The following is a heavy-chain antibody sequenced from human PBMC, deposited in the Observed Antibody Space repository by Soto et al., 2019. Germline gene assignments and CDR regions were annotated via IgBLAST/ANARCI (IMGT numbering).Heavy chain of an antibody. Sequence: QVQLVESGGGVVQPGRSLRLSCAASGFTFSSDGMHWVRQAPGKGLEWVAVIWYDGSNKYYADSVKGRFTISRDNSKNTLYLQMNSLRAEDTAVYYCARDGSIGQQLVSGMDVWGQGTTVTVSS. CDR1: GFTFSSDG. CDR3: ARDGSIGQQLVSGMDV. J-gene: IGHJ6*02. CDR2: IWYDGSNK. V-gene: IGHV3-33*01. D-gene: IGHD6-6*01.